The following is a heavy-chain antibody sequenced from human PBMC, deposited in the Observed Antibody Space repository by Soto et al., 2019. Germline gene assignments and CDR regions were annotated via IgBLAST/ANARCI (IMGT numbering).Heavy chain of an antibody. Sequence: LRLSCAASGFTFSSYSMNWVRQAPGKGLEWVSSISSSSSYIYYADSVKGRFTISRDNAKNSLYLQMNSLRAEDTAVYYCASLPITMIVVVTIQGDDAFDIWGQGTMVTVSS. V-gene: IGHV3-21*01. CDR1: GFTFSSYS. CDR3: ASLPITMIVVVTIQGDDAFDI. J-gene: IGHJ3*02. CDR2: ISSSSSYI. D-gene: IGHD3-22*01.